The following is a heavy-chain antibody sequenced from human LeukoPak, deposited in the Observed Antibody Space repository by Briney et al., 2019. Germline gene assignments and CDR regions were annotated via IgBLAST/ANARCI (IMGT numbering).Heavy chain of an antibody. CDR2: MNPNSGNT. J-gene: IGHJ6*02. D-gene: IGHD2-2*01. V-gene: IGHV1-8*01. Sequence: ASVKVSCKASGYTFTSYDINWVRQATGQGLEWIGWMNPNSGNTGYAQKFQGRVTMTRNTSISTAYMELSSLRSEDTAVYYCARGLTIYYYYGMDVWGQGTTVTVSS. CDR1: GYTFTSYD. CDR3: ARGLTIYYYYGMDV.